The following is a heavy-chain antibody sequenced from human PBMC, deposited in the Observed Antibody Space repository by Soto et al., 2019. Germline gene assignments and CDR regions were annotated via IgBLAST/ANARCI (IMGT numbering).Heavy chain of an antibody. J-gene: IGHJ6*02. V-gene: IGHV3-30*03. CDR2: VSYDGNHK. CDR1: GFTFRSFG. CDR3: ATDVGQQLVLIHGMDV. D-gene: IGHD6-13*01. Sequence: QVQLVESGGGVIQPGTSLSLSCASSGFTFRSFGMYWVRQAPGKGLEWVAVVSYDGNHKYYADSVKGRFTVSRDNANNMLYPQMNSLRGEDTAVYYCATDVGQQLVLIHGMDVWGPGTTVTVSS.